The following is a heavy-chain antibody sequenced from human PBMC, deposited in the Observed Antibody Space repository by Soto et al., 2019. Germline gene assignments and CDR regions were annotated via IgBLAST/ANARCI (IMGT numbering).Heavy chain of an antibody. J-gene: IGHJ3*02. V-gene: IGHV5-51*01. Sequence: GESLKISCKGSGYSFTSYWIGWVRQMPGKGLEWMGIIYPGDSDTRYSPSFQGQVTISADKSISTAYLQWSSLKASDTAMYYCARRGLYYDSSGYYSAFDIWGQGTMVTV. CDR3: ARRGLYYDSSGYYSAFDI. CDR2: IYPGDSDT. D-gene: IGHD3-22*01. CDR1: GYSFTSYW.